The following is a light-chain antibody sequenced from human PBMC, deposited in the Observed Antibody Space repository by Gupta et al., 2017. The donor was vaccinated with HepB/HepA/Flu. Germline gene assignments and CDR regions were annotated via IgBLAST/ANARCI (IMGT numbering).Light chain of an antibody. CDR1: QTIRYR. Sequence: DIQLTQSPSSLSASVGDRVTITCRASQTIRYRLNWYQHKPGEARKLLIYAASTLQSGVPSRFSGSGSGTDFTLTISSLQPDDFATYYCQQSFSSLCSFGQGTRLEIK. CDR3: QQSFSSLCS. V-gene: IGKV1-39*01. J-gene: IGKJ2*04. CDR2: AAS.